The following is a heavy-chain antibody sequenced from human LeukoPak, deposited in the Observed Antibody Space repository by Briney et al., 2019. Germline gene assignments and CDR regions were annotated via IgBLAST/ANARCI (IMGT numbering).Heavy chain of an antibody. CDR1: GYTFTSYG. CDR3: AREYYYDSSGYLEAFDI. Sequence: ASVKVTCKASGYTFTSYGIGWVRQAPGQGLEWMGWISAYNGNTNNEQKLQGRVTMTTDTSTSTAYMELRSLRSDDTAVYYCAREYYYDSSGYLEAFDIWGQGTMVTVSS. D-gene: IGHD3-22*01. V-gene: IGHV1-18*01. CDR2: ISAYNGNT. J-gene: IGHJ3*02.